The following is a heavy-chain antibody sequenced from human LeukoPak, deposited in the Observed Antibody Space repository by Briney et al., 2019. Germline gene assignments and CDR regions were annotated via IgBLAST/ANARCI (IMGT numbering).Heavy chain of an antibody. V-gene: IGHV1-18*01. CDR1: GYTFTSYG. CDR2: ISAYNGNT. CDR3: ARGSFSSGWYPSFDY. D-gene: IGHD6-19*01. Sequence: ASVKVSCKASGYTFTSYGISWVRQAPGQGLEWMGWISAYNGNTNYAQELQGRVTMTTVTSTSTAYMELRSLRSDDTAVYYCARGSFSSGWYPSFDYWGQGTLVTVSS. J-gene: IGHJ4*02.